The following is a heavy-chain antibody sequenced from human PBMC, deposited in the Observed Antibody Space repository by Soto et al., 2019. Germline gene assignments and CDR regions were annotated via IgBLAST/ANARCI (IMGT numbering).Heavy chain of an antibody. CDR2: INPSGGST. J-gene: IGHJ3*02. V-gene: IGHV1-46*01. D-gene: IGHD3-10*01. CDR3: ARTPPAREEVPHAFDI. Sequence: ASVKVSCKASGYTFTSYYMHWVRQAPGQGLEWMGIINPSGGSTSYAQKFQGRVTMTRDTSTSTVCMELSSLRSEDTAVYYCARTPPAREEVPHAFDIWGQGTMVTV. CDR1: GYTFTSYY.